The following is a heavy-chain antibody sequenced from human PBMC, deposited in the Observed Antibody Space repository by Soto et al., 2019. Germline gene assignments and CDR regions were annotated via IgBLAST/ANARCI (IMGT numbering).Heavy chain of an antibody. Sequence: QVQLVESGGGVVQPGRSLRLSCAASGFTFSSYAMHWVRQAPGKGLEWVAVISYDGSNKYYADSVKGRFTISRDNSENTLYLQMNSLRAEDTAVYYCARLSSGWYYFDYWGQGTLVTVSS. D-gene: IGHD6-19*01. V-gene: IGHV3-30-3*01. J-gene: IGHJ4*02. CDR3: ARLSSGWYYFDY. CDR2: ISYDGSNK. CDR1: GFTFSSYA.